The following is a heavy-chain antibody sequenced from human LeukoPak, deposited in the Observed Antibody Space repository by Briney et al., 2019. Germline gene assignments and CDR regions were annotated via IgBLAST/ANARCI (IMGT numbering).Heavy chain of an antibody. CDR2: IRNDGSST. CDR3: ARDPQRDSFDI. CDR1: GFTFSSYW. V-gene: IGHV3-74*01. D-gene: IGHD1-1*01. Sequence: GGSLRLSCAASGFTFSSYWMHWVRQTPGKGLVWVSHIRNDGSSTRYADSVKGRFTISRDNVKNTLYLQMNSLRVEDTAVYFCARDPQRDSFDIWGQGTMVTVSS. J-gene: IGHJ3*02.